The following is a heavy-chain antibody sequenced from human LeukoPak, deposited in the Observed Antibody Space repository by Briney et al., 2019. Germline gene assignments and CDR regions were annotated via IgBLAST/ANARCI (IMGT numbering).Heavy chain of an antibody. CDR1: GYSFTSYW. J-gene: IGHJ3*01. CDR3: AHRCSSSWSDTFDL. D-gene: IGHD6-13*01. CDR2: IYPGDSDT. Sequence: GESLKISCKGSGYSFTSYWIGWVRQMPGKGLEWMGIIYPGDSDTRYSPSFQGQVTISADKSINTAYLQWNNLTASDTAIYYCAHRCSSSWSDTFDLWGQGTMVTVSS. V-gene: IGHV5-51*01.